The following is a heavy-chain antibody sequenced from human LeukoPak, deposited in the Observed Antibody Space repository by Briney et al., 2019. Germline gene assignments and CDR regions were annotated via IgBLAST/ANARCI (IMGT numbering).Heavy chain of an antibody. Sequence: PGGSLRLSCAASGFTFNTYAMTWVRQAPGKGLEWVSGISGSGGSTSYSVKGRFTISRDNSKNTLYLQMNSLRAEDTAVYYCAKVQTQAPYYYDSSGYHADYWGQGTLVTVSS. CDR3: AKVQTQAPYYYDSSGYHADY. CDR1: GFTFNTYA. V-gene: IGHV3-23*01. CDR2: ISGSGGST. J-gene: IGHJ4*02. D-gene: IGHD3-22*01.